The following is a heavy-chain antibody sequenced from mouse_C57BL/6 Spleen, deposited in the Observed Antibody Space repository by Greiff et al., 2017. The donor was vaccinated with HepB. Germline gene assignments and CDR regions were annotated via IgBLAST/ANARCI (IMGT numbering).Heavy chain of an antibody. CDR3: ARSSYDYDWFAY. Sequence: EVQLQQSGPELVKPGASVKIPCKASGYTFTDYNMDWVKQSHGKSLEWIGDINPNNGGTIYNQKFKGKATLTVDKSSSTAYMELRSLTSEDTAVYYCARSSYDYDWFAYWGQGTLVTVSA. J-gene: IGHJ3*01. D-gene: IGHD2-4*01. CDR1: GYTFTDYN. CDR2: INPNNGGT. V-gene: IGHV1-18*01.